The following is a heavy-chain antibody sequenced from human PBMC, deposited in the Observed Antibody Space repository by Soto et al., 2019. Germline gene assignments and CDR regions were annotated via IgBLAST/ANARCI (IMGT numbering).Heavy chain of an antibody. V-gene: IGHV4-39*07. D-gene: IGHD1-26*01. CDR3: ARVKAVQLLERYYYYGMDV. CDR2: IYYSGTT. CDR1: GGSISRSLSY. Sequence: SETLSLTCSVSGGSISRSLSYWGWIRQPPGKGLEWIGSIYYSGTTYYKPSLESRVTISVDTSKNQFSLKLSSVTAADTAVYYCARVKAVQLLERYYYYGMDVWGQGTTVTVSS. J-gene: IGHJ6*02.